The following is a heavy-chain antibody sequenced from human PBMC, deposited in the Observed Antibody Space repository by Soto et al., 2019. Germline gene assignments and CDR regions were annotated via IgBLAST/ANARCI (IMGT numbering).Heavy chain of an antibody. J-gene: IGHJ6*02. D-gene: IGHD6-13*01. V-gene: IGHV3-33*01. CDR2: IWYDGSNK. CDR1: GFTFSSYG. CDR3: AREQQQLLYYYYGMDV. Sequence: PGGSLRLSCAASGFTFSSYGMHWVRQAPGKGLEWVAVIWYDGSNKYYADSVKGRFTISRDNSKNTLYLQMNSPRAEDTAVYYCAREQQQLLYYYYGMDVWGQGTTVTVSS.